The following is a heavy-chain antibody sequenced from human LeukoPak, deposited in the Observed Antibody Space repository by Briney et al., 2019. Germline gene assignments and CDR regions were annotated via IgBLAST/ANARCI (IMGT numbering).Heavy chain of an antibody. CDR2: INPSGGST. J-gene: IGHJ5*02. CDR3: ARAGGDYYDSSRFDP. V-gene: IGHV1-46*01. D-gene: IGHD3-22*01. CDR1: GYTFTSYY. Sequence: ASVKVSCKTSGYTFTSYYMHWVRQAPGQGLEWMGIINPSGGSTRYAQKFQGSVTMTRDTSTSTVYMELSSLRSEDTAVYYCARAGGDYYDSSRFDPWGQGTLVTVSS.